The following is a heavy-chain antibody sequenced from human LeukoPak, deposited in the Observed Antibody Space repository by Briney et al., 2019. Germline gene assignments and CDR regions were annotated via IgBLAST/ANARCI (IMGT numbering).Heavy chain of an antibody. CDR1: GGSISSSSYY. CDR3: ARGPTYYDILTGYSGGLFDY. Sequence: SETLSLTCTVSGGSISSSSYYWGWIRQPPGKGLEWIGSIYYSGSTYYNPSLKSRVTISVDTSKNQFSLNLSSVTAADTAVYYCARGPTYYDILTGYSGGLFDYWGQGTLVTVSS. V-gene: IGHV4-39*01. J-gene: IGHJ4*02. CDR2: IYYSGST. D-gene: IGHD3-9*01.